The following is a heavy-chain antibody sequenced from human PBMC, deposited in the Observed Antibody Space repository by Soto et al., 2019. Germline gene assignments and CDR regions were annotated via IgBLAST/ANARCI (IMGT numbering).Heavy chain of an antibody. CDR1: GYSFPTYW. V-gene: IGHV5-10-1*01. CDR2: IDPTDSYT. J-gene: IGHJ6*02. Sequence: GESLKISCKGSGYSFPTYWINWVRQMPGKGLEWMGKIDPTDSYTNYGPSFQGHVTISADKSITAAYLQWSSLKASDTAMYYCMRRPTPYSSNYYYSNGLDVLGQGTKVTVSS. CDR3: MRRPTPYSSNYYYSNGLDV. D-gene: IGHD2-2*01.